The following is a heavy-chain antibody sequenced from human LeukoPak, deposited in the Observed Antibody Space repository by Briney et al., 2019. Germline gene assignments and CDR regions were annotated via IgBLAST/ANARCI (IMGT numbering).Heavy chain of an antibody. J-gene: IGHJ4*02. CDR2: IRSKTYGGTT. V-gene: IGHV3-49*03. CDR1: GFTFADYL. Sequence: GGSLRLSCTASGFTFADYLMSWFRQAPGKGLEWIGFIRSKTYGGTTEYAASVKGRFTISRDDSKRIAYLQMNSLETEDTAVYYCAKPATSILIYFDSWGQGILVTVSS. CDR3: AKPATSILIYFDS. D-gene: IGHD2-2*01.